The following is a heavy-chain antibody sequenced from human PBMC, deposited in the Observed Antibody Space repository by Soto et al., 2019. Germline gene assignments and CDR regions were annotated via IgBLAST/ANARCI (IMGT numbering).Heavy chain of an antibody. Sequence: SETLSLTCTASGGSISSAGYYWSWIRQHPGKGLEWIGYIYSSGVTYYDPSLKSRVTMSVDMSKNQFSLRLSSVTAADTAVYYCATKPNGLYYFDYWGQGALVTVSS. CDR2: IYSSGVT. CDR3: ATKPNGLYYFDY. J-gene: IGHJ4*02. D-gene: IGHD2-8*01. CDR1: GGSISSAGYY. V-gene: IGHV4-31*03.